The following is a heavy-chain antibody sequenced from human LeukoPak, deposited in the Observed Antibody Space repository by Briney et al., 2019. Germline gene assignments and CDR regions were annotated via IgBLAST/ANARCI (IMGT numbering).Heavy chain of an antibody. V-gene: IGHV3-23*01. CDR2: ISGSGGST. J-gene: IGHJ4*02. CDR3: ASHPLGYCSSTSSLPYYFDY. D-gene: IGHD2-2*01. Sequence: SGGSLRLSCAASGFTFSSYAMSWVRQAPGKGLEWVSAISGSGGSTYYADSVKGRFTISRDNSKNTLYLRMNSLRAEDTAVYYCASHPLGYCSSTSSLPYYFDYWGQGTLVTVSS. CDR1: GFTFSSYA.